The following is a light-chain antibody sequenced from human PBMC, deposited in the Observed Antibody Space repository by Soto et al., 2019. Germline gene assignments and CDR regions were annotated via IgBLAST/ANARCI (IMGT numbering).Light chain of an antibody. V-gene: IGKV1-5*03. Sequence: DIQMTQSPSTLSATAGDRVTITCRASQDISRWLAWYQQKPGKAPKLLIYKASTLKSGVPSRFSGSGSGTEFTLTISSLQPDDFATYYCQHYNSYSEAFGQGTKVDIK. J-gene: IGKJ1*01. CDR3: QHYNSYSEA. CDR2: KAS. CDR1: QDISRW.